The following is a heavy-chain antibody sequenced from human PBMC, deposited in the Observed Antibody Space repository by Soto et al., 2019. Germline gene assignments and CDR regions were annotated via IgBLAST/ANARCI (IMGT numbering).Heavy chain of an antibody. D-gene: IGHD3-9*01. CDR2: ISGSGRIT. CDR3: AKDVHYDIVTGIEFFHH. CDR1: GFTFSSYA. J-gene: IGHJ1*01. Sequence: GGSLRLSCAASGFTFSSYAMSWVRRAPGKGLEWVSGISGSGRITKYADSVKGRFIISRDNFKNTLFLQMNSLRAEDTAVYYCAKDVHYDIVTGIEFFHHWAQGTLVTVSS. V-gene: IGHV3-23*01.